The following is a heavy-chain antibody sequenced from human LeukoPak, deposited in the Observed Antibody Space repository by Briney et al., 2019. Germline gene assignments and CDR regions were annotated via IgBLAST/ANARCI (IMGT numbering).Heavy chain of an antibody. Sequence: PGGSLRLSCAAPGFTFQAPGKGLVWVSGTNTDGSSTMYADSVKGRFTIARDNAKNTLYLQMNSLRAEDTAVYYCYGANAEHWGQGTLVTVSS. CDR2: TNTDGSST. D-gene: IGHD4-23*01. J-gene: IGHJ1*01. CDR3: YGANAEH. V-gene: IGHV3-74*03. CDR1: GFTF.